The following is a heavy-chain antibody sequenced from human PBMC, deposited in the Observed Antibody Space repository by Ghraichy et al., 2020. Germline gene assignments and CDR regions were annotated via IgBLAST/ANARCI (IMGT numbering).Heavy chain of an antibody. V-gene: IGHV3-74*01. D-gene: IGHD3-22*01. J-gene: IGHJ5*02. Sequence: LSLTCAASGFTFGDYWMHWVRQAPGKGLVWVARINRDASRTDYAGSVKGRFTISRDNAKNTLNLHMNSLRAEDTAVYHCAGDSPWLPDSSGRTGWFDPWGQGTLVTVSS. CDR3: AGDSPWLPDSSGRTGWFDP. CDR2: INRDASRT. CDR1: GFTFGDYW.